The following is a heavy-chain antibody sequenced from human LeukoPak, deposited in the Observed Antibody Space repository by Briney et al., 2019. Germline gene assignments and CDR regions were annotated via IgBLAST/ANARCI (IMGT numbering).Heavy chain of an antibody. J-gene: IGHJ4*02. D-gene: IGHD7-27*01. CDR2: IWNDGSNK. V-gene: IGHV3-33*01. CDR1: GFTFSSSG. Sequence: PGRSLRLSCAASGFTFSSSGMHWVRQVPGKGLEWVAVIWNDGSNKYSADSVKGRFTISRDNSKNTLYLQMNSLRAEDTAVYYCARDTKDWGSVFDFWGQGTLVTVSS. CDR3: ARDTKDWGSVFDF.